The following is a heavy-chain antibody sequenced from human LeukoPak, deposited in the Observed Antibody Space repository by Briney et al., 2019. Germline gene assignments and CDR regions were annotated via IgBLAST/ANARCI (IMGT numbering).Heavy chain of an antibody. Sequence: KAGGSLRLSCAASGFTFSDYYMSWIRQAPGKGLEWVSYTSSSGSTIYYADSVKGRFTISRDNAKNSLYLQMNSLRAEDTAVYYCARDTYYDFWSGSELDYWGQGTLVTVSS. CDR2: TSSSGSTI. D-gene: IGHD3-3*01. J-gene: IGHJ4*02. CDR1: GFTFSDYY. V-gene: IGHV3-11*01. CDR3: ARDTYYDFWSGSELDY.